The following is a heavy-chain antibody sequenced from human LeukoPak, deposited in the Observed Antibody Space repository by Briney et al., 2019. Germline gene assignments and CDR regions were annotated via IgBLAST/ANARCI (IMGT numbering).Heavy chain of an antibody. CDR1: GGSISSGGYY. J-gene: IGHJ4*02. CDR3: ARGSSPITMIVVVTFDY. D-gene: IGHD3-22*01. V-gene: IGHV4-31*03. CDR2: IYYSGST. Sequence: SQTLSLTCTVSGGSISSGGYYRSWIRQHPGKGLEWIGYIYYSGSTYYNPSLKSRVTISVDTSKNQFSLKLSSVTAADTAVYYCARGSSPITMIVVVTFDYWGQGTLVTVSS.